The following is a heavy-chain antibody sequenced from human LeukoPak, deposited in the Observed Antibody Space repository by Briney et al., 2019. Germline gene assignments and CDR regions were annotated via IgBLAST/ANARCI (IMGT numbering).Heavy chain of an antibody. Sequence: PSETLSLTCTVSGGSISSYYWSWIRQPPGKGLEWIGYIYYSGSTNYNPSLKSRVTISVDTSKNQFSLKLSSVTAADTAVYYCARHGPGSGSYFDYWGQEPWSPSPQ. J-gene: IGHJ4*01. CDR2: IYYSGST. V-gene: IGHV4-59*08. CDR3: ARHGPGSGSYFDY. D-gene: IGHD3-10*01. CDR1: GGSISSYY.